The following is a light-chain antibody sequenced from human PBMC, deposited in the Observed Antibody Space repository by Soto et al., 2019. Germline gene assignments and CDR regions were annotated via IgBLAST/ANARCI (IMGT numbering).Light chain of an antibody. CDR3: ISYTSSSTPYV. CDR1: SGDVGRHNY. CDR2: DVS. V-gene: IGLV2-14*03. J-gene: IGLJ1*01. Sequence: QSALTHPASVSGSPGQSITISCTGSSGDVGRHNYVSWYKHHPGKSPKLMIYDVSNRPSGVSNRFSGSKSVNTASLTISWLQAEDVAEYYCISYTSSSTPYVFGTGTKLTVL.